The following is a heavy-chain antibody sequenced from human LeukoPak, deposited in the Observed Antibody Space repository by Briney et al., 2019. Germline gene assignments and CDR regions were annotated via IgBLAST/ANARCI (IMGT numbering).Heavy chain of an antibody. CDR2: ISSSGSTI. Sequence: PGGSLRLSCAASGFTFSSYEMNWVRQAPGKGLEWVSYISSSGSTIYYADSVKGRFTISRDNAKNSLYLQMNSLRAEDTAVYYCARDREADPPPVYYYYYGMDVWGQGTTVTVSS. V-gene: IGHV3-48*03. CDR1: GFTFSSYE. CDR3: ARDREADPPPVYYYYYGMDV. J-gene: IGHJ6*02.